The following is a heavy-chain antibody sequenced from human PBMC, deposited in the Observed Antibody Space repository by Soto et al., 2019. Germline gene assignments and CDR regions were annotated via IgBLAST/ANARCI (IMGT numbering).Heavy chain of an antibody. J-gene: IGHJ4*02. V-gene: IGHV4-59*08. D-gene: IGHD1-26*01. CDR2: IYYSGST. CDR3: ARTSGSYLGFDY. CDR1: GGSISSYY. Sequence: PSETLSLTCTVSGGSISSYYWSWIRQPPGKGLEWIGYIYYSGSTYYNPSLKSRVTISVDTSKNQFSLKLSSVTAADTAVYYCARTSGSYLGFDYWGQGTLVTVSS.